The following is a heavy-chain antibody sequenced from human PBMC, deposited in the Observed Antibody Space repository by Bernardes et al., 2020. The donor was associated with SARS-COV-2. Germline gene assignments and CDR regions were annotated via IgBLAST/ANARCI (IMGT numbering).Heavy chain of an antibody. CDR1: GFTFSRFG. CDR2: VSCGGLNK. D-gene: IGHD3-16*01. J-gene: IGHJ6*02. CDR3: AKDLFGRDFASPGDYYAMDV. Sequence: GGSLRLSCAASGFTFSRFGMHWVRQTPGKGLEWVAVVSCGGLNKYYGDSVNGRFTISKDNSKNMVYLEMNSLRPEDTAVYFCAKDLFGRDFASPGDYYAMDVWGQGTTVAVSS. V-gene: IGHV3-30*18.